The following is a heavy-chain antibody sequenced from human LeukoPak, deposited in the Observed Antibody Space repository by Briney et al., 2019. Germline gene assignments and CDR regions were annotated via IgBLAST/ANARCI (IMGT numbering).Heavy chain of an antibody. Sequence: SETLSLTCTVSGVSISSSSYYWGWIRQPPGKGLEWIGSIYYSGSAYYNPSLRSRVTISVDTSKNQFSLKLSSVTAADTAVYYCARRTTMVRGEYFDFWGQGTLVTVSS. CDR2: IYYSGSA. D-gene: IGHD3-10*01. CDR3: ARRTTMVRGEYFDF. CDR1: GVSISSSSYY. J-gene: IGHJ4*02. V-gene: IGHV4-39*01.